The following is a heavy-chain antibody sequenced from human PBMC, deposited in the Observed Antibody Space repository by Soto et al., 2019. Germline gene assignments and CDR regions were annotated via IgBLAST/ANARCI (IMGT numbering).Heavy chain of an antibody. CDR2: INAGYGNT. Sequence: ASVKVSCKAAGYTFSSYAMHWVRQAPGQRLEWMGWINAGYGNTKSSQKFQDRVTISRDTSASTAYMELTSLRSEDTAVYYCARDTGDGTFDFWGQGTLVTVSS. J-gene: IGHJ4*02. V-gene: IGHV1-3*01. CDR1: GYTFSSYA. CDR3: ARDTGDGTFDF. D-gene: IGHD7-27*01.